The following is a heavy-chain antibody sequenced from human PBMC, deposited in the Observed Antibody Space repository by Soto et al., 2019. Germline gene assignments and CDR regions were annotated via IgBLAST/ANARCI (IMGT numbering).Heavy chain of an antibody. J-gene: IGHJ4*02. CDR3: AKDQIPYGDITIPNFAY. D-gene: IGHD4-17*01. CDR1: GFTFSNYA. Sequence: GGSLRLSCAASGFTFSNYAINWFRQAPGKGLEWVSAISGSGGSTNYADSAKGRFTISRDNSKNTLYLQMSSLRAEDTAVYYCAKDQIPYGDITIPNFAYWGKGTPVPVSS. CDR2: ISGSGGST. V-gene: IGHV3-23*01.